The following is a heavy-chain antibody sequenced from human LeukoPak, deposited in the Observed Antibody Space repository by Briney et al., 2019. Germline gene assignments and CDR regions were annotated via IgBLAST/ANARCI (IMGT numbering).Heavy chain of an antibody. D-gene: IGHD5-18*01. V-gene: IGHV3-48*02. Sequence: GGSLRLSCAASGFTLSSYNMNWVRQAPGKGLEWVSFISGSTSLTYYADSVKGRFTISRDNAKNSLYLQINSLRDEDTAVYYYVRDLGRYRDYWGPGTLVTV. CDR1: GFTLSSYN. CDR3: VRDLGRYRDY. CDR2: ISGSTSLT. J-gene: IGHJ4*02.